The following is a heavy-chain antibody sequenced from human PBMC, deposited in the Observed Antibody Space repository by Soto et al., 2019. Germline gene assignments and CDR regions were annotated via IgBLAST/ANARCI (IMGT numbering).Heavy chain of an antibody. CDR3: ARSYIVPTNWFDP. Sequence: SETLSLTCTVSGGSISSSSYYWGWIRQPPGKGLEWIGSIYYSGSTYYNPSLKSRVTISVDRSKNQFSLKLSSVTAADTAVYYCARSYIVPTNWFDPWGQGTLVTVSS. V-gene: IGHV4-39*07. CDR2: IYYSGST. J-gene: IGHJ5*02. CDR1: GGSISSSSYY. D-gene: IGHD2-8*01.